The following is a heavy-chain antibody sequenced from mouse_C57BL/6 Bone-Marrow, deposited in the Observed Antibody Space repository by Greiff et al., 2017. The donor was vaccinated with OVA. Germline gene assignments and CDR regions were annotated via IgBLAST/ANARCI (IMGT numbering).Heavy chain of an antibody. CDR2: INPSSGYT. Sequence: VKLQESGAELARPGASVKMSCKASGYTFTSYTMHWVKQRPGQGLEWIGYINPSSGYTKYNQKFKDKATLTADKSSSTAYMQLSSLTSEDSAVYYCARSGPWYFDVWGTGTTVTVSS. CDR1: GYTFTSYT. V-gene: IGHV1-4*01. CDR3: ARSGPWYFDV. D-gene: IGHD3-1*01. J-gene: IGHJ1*03.